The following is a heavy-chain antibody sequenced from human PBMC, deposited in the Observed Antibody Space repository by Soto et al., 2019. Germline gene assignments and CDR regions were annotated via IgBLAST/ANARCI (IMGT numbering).Heavy chain of an antibody. D-gene: IGHD6-19*01. V-gene: IGHV3-23*01. J-gene: IGHJ4*02. CDR1: GFTFSSYA. CDR3: AKEVGYSSGYDYFDY. Sequence: EVQLLGSGGGLVQPGGSLRLSCAASGFTFSSYAMSWVRQAPGKGLEWVSGISGSGVSTHYADSVKGRFTISRDNSKNTLYLQMNSLRAEDTAVYYCAKEVGYSSGYDYFDYWGQGTLDTVSS. CDR2: ISGSGVST.